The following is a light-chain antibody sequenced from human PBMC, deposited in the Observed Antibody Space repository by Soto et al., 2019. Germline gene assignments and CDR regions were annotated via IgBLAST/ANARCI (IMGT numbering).Light chain of an antibody. CDR1: SSDVGGYNY. CDR2: EVS. CDR3: SSYTSSSTYV. V-gene: IGLV2-14*01. J-gene: IGLJ1*01. Sequence: QSALTQPASVSGSPGQSITISCTGTSSDVGGYNYVSWYQQHPGKAPKLMIYEVSNRPSGVSNRFSGSKSGNTASLNISGLQAEDEADYYCSSYTSSSTYVVGTGTKLTVL.